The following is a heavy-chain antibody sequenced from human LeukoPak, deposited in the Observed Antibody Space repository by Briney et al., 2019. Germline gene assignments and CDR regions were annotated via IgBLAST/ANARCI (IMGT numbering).Heavy chain of an antibody. CDR2: IYHTGNT. D-gene: IGHD3-10*01. V-gene: IGHV4-30-2*01. Sequence: SQTLSLTCAVSGGSISSGGYAWSWVRQPPGTGLEWIAYIYHTGNTYYNPSLKSRIAIPLDMSKNQFSLKLSSVTAADTAVYYCAAEGPRGIYDYWGQGTLVTVSS. J-gene: IGHJ4*02. CDR3: AAEGPRGIYDY. CDR1: GGSISSGGYA.